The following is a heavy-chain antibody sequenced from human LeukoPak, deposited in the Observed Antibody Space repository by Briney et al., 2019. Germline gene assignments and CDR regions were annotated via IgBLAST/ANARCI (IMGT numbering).Heavy chain of an antibody. CDR3: AHRRPGITAPGWDGTWFDP. J-gene: IGHJ5*02. D-gene: IGHD6-13*01. CDR2: IYWDDDK. Sequence: VSGPTLVNPTQTLTLTCTFSGFSLTTSGVGVGWIRQPPGKALEWLAVIYWDDDKRYSPSLKSRLSITKDTSKNQVVLTMTNMDPVDTGTYYCAHRRPGITAPGWDGTWFDPWGQGTLVTVSS. CDR1: GFSLTTSGVG. V-gene: IGHV2-5*02.